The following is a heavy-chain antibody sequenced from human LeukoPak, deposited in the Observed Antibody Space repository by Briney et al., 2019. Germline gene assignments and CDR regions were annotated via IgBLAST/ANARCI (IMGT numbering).Heavy chain of an antibody. CDR3: ARMGSLKNWFDP. J-gene: IGHJ5*02. Sequence: SQTLSLTCTVSGGSISSGGYYWSWIRQHPGKGLEWIGYIYYGGSTYYNPSLKSRVTMPVDTSKNQFSLKLSSVTAADTAVYYCARMGSLKNWFDPWGQGTLVTVSS. CDR1: GGSISSGGYY. D-gene: IGHD3-16*01. CDR2: IYYGGST. V-gene: IGHV4-31*03.